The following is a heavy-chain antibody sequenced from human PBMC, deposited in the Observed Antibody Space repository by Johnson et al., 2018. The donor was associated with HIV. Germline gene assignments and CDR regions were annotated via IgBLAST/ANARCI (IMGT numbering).Heavy chain of an antibody. Sequence: QVQLVESGGGVVQPGRSLRLSCAASRFTFSSYGMHWVRQAPGKGLEWVAVIWYDGTNKYYADSVKGRFTISRDNSKNTLLLQMNSRGAEDTAVYYCAGGGEYEQWLLNAFDIWGQGTMVTVSS. D-gene: IGHD6-19*01. CDR2: IWYDGTNK. V-gene: IGHV3-33*01. CDR1: RFTFSSYG. J-gene: IGHJ3*02. CDR3: AGGGEYEQWLLNAFDI.